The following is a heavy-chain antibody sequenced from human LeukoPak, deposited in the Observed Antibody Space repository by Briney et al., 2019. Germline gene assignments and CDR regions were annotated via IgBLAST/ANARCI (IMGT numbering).Heavy chain of an antibody. Sequence: ASVKVSCKASGYTFTGYYMHWVRQAPGQGLEWMGWINPNSGGTNYAQKFQGRVTMTRDTSISTAYMELRSLRSDDTAVYYCARDKGYSSGWYLWGSYFDYWGQGTLVTVSS. V-gene: IGHV1-2*02. CDR1: GYTFTGYY. D-gene: IGHD6-19*01. J-gene: IGHJ4*02. CDR2: INPNSGGT. CDR3: ARDKGYSSGWYLWGSYFDY.